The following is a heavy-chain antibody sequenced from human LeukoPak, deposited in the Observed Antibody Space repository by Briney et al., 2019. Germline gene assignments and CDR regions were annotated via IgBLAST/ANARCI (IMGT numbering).Heavy chain of an antibody. V-gene: IGHV3-30*18. D-gene: IGHD6-13*01. J-gene: IGHJ4*02. CDR2: ISYDGSNK. CDR1: GFTFSSYG. CDR3: AKDHGWGIAAARFYFDY. Sequence: GGSLRLSCAASGFTFSSYGMHWVRQAPGKGLEWVAVISYDGSNKYYADSVKGRFTISRDNSKNTLYLQMNSLRAEDTAVYYCAKDHGWGIAAARFYFDYWGQGTLVTVSS.